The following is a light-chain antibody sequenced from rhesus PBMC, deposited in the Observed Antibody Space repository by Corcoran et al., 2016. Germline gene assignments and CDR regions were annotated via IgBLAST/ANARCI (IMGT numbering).Light chain of an antibody. CDR2: YVS. CDR1: QSLLSSNGYNY. J-gene: IGKJ3*01. CDR3: MQTLQTPFA. V-gene: IGKV2-60*02. Sequence: DIVMTQTPLSLPVTLGEPASISCRSSQSLLSSNGYNYLNWYLQKPGQSPHILFYYVSNRAHGVPDRFSGSGSGTDFTLKISRVEAEDVGVYYCMQTLQTPFAFGPGTKLDIK.